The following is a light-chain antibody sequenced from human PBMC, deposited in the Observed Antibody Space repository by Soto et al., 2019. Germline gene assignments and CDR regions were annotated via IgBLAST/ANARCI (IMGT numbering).Light chain of an antibody. CDR1: QSVSNN. Sequence: EIMMTQPPATLSVSPGESATLSCRASQSVSNNLAWYQHKPGQAPRLLSYYASTRATGIPARFSGSGSGTEFTLTISSLQSEDFALYYCQQYNDWPPITFGQGTRLEIK. V-gene: IGKV3-15*01. CDR2: YAS. J-gene: IGKJ5*01. CDR3: QQYNDWPPIT.